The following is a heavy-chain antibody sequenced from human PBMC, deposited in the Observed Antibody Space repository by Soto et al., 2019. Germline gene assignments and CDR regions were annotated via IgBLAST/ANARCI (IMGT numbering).Heavy chain of an antibody. D-gene: IGHD3-3*01. CDR2: ISAYNGNT. CDR1: GYTFTSYG. CDR3: ARVAPLRFLEWLSNWFDP. J-gene: IGHJ5*02. Sequence: GSVKVSCKASGYTFTSYGISWVRQAPGQGLEWMGWISAYNGNTNYAQKLQGRVTMTTDTSTSTAYMELRSLRSDDTAVYYCARVAPLRFLEWLSNWFDPWGQGTLVTVSS. V-gene: IGHV1-18*01.